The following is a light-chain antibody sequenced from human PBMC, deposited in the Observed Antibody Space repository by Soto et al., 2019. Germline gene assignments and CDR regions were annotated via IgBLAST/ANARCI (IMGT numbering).Light chain of an antibody. Sequence: QSAVTQRPSLSGSPGQSITISCTGTSIDFGGYNYVPWYQHHPAKAPNLMIYDVSNRPSGVSNRFSGSKSGNTASLTISGLQAEDAADYYCSSYTSSSTLGVFGTGTKVTVL. CDR3: SSYTSSSTLGV. V-gene: IGLV2-14*03. CDR2: DVS. J-gene: IGLJ1*01. CDR1: SIDFGGYNY.